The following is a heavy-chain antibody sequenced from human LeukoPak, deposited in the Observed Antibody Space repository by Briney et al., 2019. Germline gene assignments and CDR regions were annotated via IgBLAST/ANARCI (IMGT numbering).Heavy chain of an antibody. J-gene: IGHJ3*02. CDR1: AFTFRSDW. CDR2: INHDGSKK. Sequence: PGGSLRLSCATSAFTFRSDWMTWVRQAPGKGLEWVANINHDGSKKHYVDSVKGRFTISRDNTENSLFLQLNSLRAEDTAMYYCARDTSPSSRSTYFDALDMWGQGTMVTVSS. V-gene: IGHV3-7*01. D-gene: IGHD2/OR15-2a*01. CDR3: ARDTSPSSRSTYFDALDM.